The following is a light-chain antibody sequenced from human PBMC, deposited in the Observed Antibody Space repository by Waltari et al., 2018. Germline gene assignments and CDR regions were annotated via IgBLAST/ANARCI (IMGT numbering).Light chain of an antibody. J-gene: IGKJ1*01. CDR2: GTS. CDR1: QIFGGT. CDR3: QHYVRLPAT. V-gene: IGKV3-20*01. Sequence: EIVLTQSPGTLSLSPGERAPLSCRASQIFGGTLACYQQKPGQAPRLLMYGTSIRAPGTPDRFSGTGSGTDFSLTISRLEPEDFAVYYCQHYVRLPATFVQGTKVEIK.